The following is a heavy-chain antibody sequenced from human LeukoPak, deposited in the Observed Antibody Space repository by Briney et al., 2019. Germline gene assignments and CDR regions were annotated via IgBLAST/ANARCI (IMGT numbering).Heavy chain of an antibody. CDR2: ISAYNGNT. J-gene: IGHJ4*02. CDR3: ARDLGPRYCSGGSCPSEIDY. Sequence: ASVKVSCKASGYTFTSYGISWVRQAPGQGLEWMGWISAYNGNTNYAQKLQGRVTMTTDTSTSTAYMEPRSLRSDDTAVYYCARDLGPRYCSGGSCPSEIDYWGQGTLVTVSS. V-gene: IGHV1-18*01. D-gene: IGHD2-15*01. CDR1: GYTFTSYG.